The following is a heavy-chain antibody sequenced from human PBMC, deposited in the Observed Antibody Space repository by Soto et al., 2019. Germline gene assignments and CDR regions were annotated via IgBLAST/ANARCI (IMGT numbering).Heavy chain of an antibody. Sequence: EVQLVESGGGLVKPGGPLRLSCAASGFTFSSYSMNWVRQAPGKGLEWVSSISSSSSYIYYADSVKGRFTISRDNAKNSQDLQMNSLRAEDTAVYYCARENIGELSGRYYYYYGMDVWGQGTTVTVSS. CDR3: ARENIGELSGRYYYYYGMDV. J-gene: IGHJ6*02. V-gene: IGHV3-21*01. D-gene: IGHD3-10*01. CDR2: ISSSSSYI. CDR1: GFTFSSYS.